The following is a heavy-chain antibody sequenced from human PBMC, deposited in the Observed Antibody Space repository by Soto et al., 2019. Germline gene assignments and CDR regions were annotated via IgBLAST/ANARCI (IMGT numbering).Heavy chain of an antibody. J-gene: IGHJ6*02. D-gene: IGHD4-4*01. V-gene: IGHV3-23*01. Sequence: GGSLRLSCAASGFTFSTYAMSWVRQGPGKGLEWVSGVSGSGATTYYADNEKGRFTISRDKSKNTLYLQMNSLRAEDTAVYYCAKDRGYSNTDYGMDVWGQGTTVTVSS. CDR3: AKDRGYSNTDYGMDV. CDR2: VSGSGATT. CDR1: GFTFSTYA.